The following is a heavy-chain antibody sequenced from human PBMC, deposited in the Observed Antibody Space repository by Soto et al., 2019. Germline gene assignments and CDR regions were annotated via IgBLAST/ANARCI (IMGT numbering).Heavy chain of an antibody. Sequence: SETLSLTCTVSGGSISPYYWGWIRQPPGKGLEWVGYIYYSGSTNYKSSLGSRVTMSIDTPNKQFSLRLKSVTAADTAVYYCARGGGSGYMVVLWGQGTRVTVSS. J-gene: IGHJ4*02. CDR3: ARGGGSGYMVVL. D-gene: IGHD3-22*01. V-gene: IGHV4-59*12. CDR2: IYYSGST. CDR1: GGSISPYY.